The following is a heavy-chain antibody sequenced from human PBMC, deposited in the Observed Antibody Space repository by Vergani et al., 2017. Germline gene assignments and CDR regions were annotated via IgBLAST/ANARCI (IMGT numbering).Heavy chain of an antibody. J-gene: IGHJ4*02. Sequence: LQLQESGPGLVKPSETLSLTCTVSGGSISSSSYYWGWIRQPPGKGLEWVSAISGSGGSTYYADSVKGRFTISRDNSKNTLYLQMNSLRAEDTAVYYCAKDLQWELLYYFDYWGQGTLVTVSS. CDR3: AKDLQWELLYYFDY. CDR1: GGSISSSSYY. D-gene: IGHD1-26*01. V-gene: IGHV3-23*01. CDR2: ISGSGGST.